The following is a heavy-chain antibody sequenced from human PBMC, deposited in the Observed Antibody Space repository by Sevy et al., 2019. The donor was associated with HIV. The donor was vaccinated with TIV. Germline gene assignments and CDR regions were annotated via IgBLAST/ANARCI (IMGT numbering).Heavy chain of an antibody. Sequence: GGYLRLSCAASGFTFSSYAMHCVRQAPGKGLEWVAVISYDGSNKYYADSVKGRFTISRDNSKNTLYLQMNSLRAEDTTVYYCARSPYYHDRSVTGFDYWGQGTMVTVSS. CDR2: ISYDGSNK. J-gene: IGHJ4*02. V-gene: IGHV3-30-3*01. CDR1: GFTFSSYA. CDR3: ARSPYYHDRSVTGFDY. D-gene: IGHD3-22*01.